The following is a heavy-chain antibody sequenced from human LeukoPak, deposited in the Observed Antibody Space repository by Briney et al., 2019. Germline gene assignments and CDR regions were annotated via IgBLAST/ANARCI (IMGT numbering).Heavy chain of an antibody. D-gene: IGHD2-15*01. CDR3: AKTLGYCSGGSCYSGVIDY. V-gene: IGHV3-23*01. Sequence: PGGSLRLSCAASGFTFSSYDMSWVRQAPGKGLEWVSGISGGGNTFYSDSVKGRFTISRDNSKNTLYLEMNSLRAEDTAVYYCAKTLGYCSGGSCYSGVIDYWGQGTLVTVSS. CDR1: GFTFSSYD. CDR2: ISGGGNT. J-gene: IGHJ4*02.